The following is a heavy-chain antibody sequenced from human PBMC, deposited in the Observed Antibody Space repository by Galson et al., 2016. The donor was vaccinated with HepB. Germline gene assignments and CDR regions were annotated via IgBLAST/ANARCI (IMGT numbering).Heavy chain of an antibody. CDR3: ARLKSGSLGYCRGGNCYRPRQFDY. D-gene: IGHD2-15*01. CDR1: GGSISSSSYY. CDR2: IYYSGST. V-gene: IGHV4-39*01. J-gene: IGHJ4*02. Sequence: SETLSLTCTVSGGSISSSSYYWGWIRQPPGKGLEWLGSIYYSGSTYYNPSLKSRVTISVDTSKNQFSLKLSSVTAADTAVYFCARLKSGSLGYCRGGNCYRPRQFDYWGQGTLVTVSS.